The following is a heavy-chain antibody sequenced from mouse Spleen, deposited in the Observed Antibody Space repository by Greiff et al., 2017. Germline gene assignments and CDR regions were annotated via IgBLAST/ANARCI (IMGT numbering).Heavy chain of an antibody. V-gene: IGHV1S81*02. J-gene: IGHJ4*01. CDR2: INPSNGRT. CDR3: ARAYYRFYAMDY. Sequence: QVQLQQPGAELVKPGASVKLSCKASGYTFTSYWMHWVKQRPGQGLEWIGEINPSNGRTSYNEKFKSKATLTVDKSSSTAYMQLSSLTSEDSAVYYCARAYYRFYAMDYWGQGTSVTVSS. D-gene: IGHD2-14*01. CDR1: GYTFTSYW.